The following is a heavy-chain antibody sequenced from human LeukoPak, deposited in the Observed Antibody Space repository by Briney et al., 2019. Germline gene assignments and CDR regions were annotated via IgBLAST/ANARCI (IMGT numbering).Heavy chain of an antibody. CDR2: IYPGDSDT. CDR1: GYSFTSSW. CDR3: ARPGAYCSSTTCPYNY. V-gene: IGHV5-51*01. Sequence: GESLKISCKGSGYSFTSSWIGWVRQMPGKGPEWMGIIYPGDSDTRYSPSFQGQVTISADKSISTAYLQWSSLKASDTAMYYCARPGAYCSSTTCPYNYWGQGTLVTVSS. J-gene: IGHJ4*02. D-gene: IGHD2-2*01.